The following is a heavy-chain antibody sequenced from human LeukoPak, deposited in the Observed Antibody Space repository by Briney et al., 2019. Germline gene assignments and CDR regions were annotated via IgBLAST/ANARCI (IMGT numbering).Heavy chain of an antibody. V-gene: IGHV3-23*01. J-gene: IGHJ4*02. CDR3: ARGQEFDDGVFDS. Sequence: GGSLRLSCAASGFSFSSFAMTWVRQAPGNGLEWVSTIRSNGATAYNADSVKGRFTISRDNSKNTVYLQMNSLRVEDTAIYYCARGQEFDDGVFDSWGQGTLVTVSS. CDR1: GFSFSSFA. CDR2: IRSNGATA. D-gene: IGHD1-1*01.